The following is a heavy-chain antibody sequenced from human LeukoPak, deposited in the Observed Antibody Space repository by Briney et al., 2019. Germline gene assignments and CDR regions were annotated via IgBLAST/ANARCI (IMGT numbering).Heavy chain of an antibody. D-gene: IGHD2-21*01. CDR3: ARGPYCGDDCYFDS. J-gene: IGHJ4*02. Sequence: SETLSLTCTVSGGSISGYFWSWIRQPAGKGLEWIGRIYSSGSTLYNPSLKSRVTMSVDTSKNQFSLRLTSVTAADTAVYYCARGPYCGDDCYFDSWGRGTLFTVSS. V-gene: IGHV4-4*07. CDR2: IYSSGST. CDR1: GGSISGYF.